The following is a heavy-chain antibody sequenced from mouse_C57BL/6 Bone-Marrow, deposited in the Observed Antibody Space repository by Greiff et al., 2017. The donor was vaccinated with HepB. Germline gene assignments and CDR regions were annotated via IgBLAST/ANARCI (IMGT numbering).Heavy chain of an antibody. J-gene: IGHJ2*01. D-gene: IGHD1-1*01. CDR2: INPYNGGT. CDR1: GYTFTDYY. V-gene: IGHV1-19*01. CDR3: ARHYGSSPYYFDY. Sequence: EVQLQQSGPVLVKPGASVKMSCKASGYTFTDYYMNWVKQSHGKSLEWIGVINPYNGGTSYNQKFKGKATLTVDKSSSTAYMELNSLTSEDSAVYYCARHYGSSPYYFDYWGQGTTLTVSS.